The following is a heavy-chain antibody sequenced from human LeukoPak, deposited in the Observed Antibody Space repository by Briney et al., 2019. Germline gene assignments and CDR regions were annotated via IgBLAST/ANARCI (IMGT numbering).Heavy chain of an antibody. CDR2: IYYSGST. J-gene: IGHJ6*03. CDR1: GGSISSSSYY. V-gene: IGHV4-39*02. CDR3: AKDKGNDITIFGVVSRHYYMDV. D-gene: IGHD3-3*01. Sequence: PSETLSLTCTVSGGSISSSSYYWGWIRQPPGKGLEWIGSIYYSGSTYYNPSLKSRVTISVDTSKNQFSLKLSSVTAADTAVYYCAKDKGNDITIFGVVSRHYYMDVWGKGTTVTVSS.